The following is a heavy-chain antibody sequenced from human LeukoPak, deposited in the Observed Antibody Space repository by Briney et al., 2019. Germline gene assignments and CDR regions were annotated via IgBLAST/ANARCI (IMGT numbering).Heavy chain of an antibody. Sequence: GGSLGLSCAASGFTVSSNYMSWVRQSPGKGLEWVSVIYSGGSTYYADSVKGRFTISRDDSKNTLYLQMNSLRAEDTAVYYCARDLAGSFGYWGQGTLVTVSS. CDR3: ARDLAGSFGY. CDR2: IYSGGST. V-gene: IGHV3-53*01. D-gene: IGHD6-25*01. CDR1: GFTVSSNY. J-gene: IGHJ4*02.